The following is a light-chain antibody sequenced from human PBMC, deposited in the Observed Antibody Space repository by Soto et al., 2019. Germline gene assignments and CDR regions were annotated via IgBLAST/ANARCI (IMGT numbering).Light chain of an antibody. CDR1: QSVSSNQ. V-gene: IGKV3-20*01. CDR3: QQYGKSPPIT. CDR2: GAS. J-gene: IGKJ5*01. Sequence: EIVLTQSPGTLSLSPGERATLSCWASQSVSSNQLAWFQQKPGQAPRLLIHGASSRATGIPDRFSGSGSGTDFTLTISRLEPEDFAVYYCQQYGKSPPITFGQGTRLEIK.